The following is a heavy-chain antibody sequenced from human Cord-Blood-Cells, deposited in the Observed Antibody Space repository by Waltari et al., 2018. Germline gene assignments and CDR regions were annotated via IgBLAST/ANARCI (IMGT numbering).Heavy chain of an antibody. J-gene: IGHJ4*02. CDR2: INHSGST. CDR3: ARGRSGYYYPDY. Sequence: QVQLQQWGAGLLKPSETLSLTCAVYGGSFSGYYWSWIRQPPGKGLEWIGEINHSGSTNYTPALKSRVTISVDTSKNQFSLKLSSVTAADTAVYYCARGRSGYYYPDYWGQGTLVTVSS. CDR1: GGSFSGYY. D-gene: IGHD3-3*01. V-gene: IGHV4-34*01.